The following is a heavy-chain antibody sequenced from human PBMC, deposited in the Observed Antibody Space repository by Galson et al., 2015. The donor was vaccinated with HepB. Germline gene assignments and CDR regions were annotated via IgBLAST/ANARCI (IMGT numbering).Heavy chain of an antibody. CDR1: GYTFTSYG. D-gene: IGHD2-2*01. J-gene: IGHJ3*02. CDR3: ARVVGDIVVVPAATADAFDI. V-gene: IGHV1-18*01. CDR2: ISAYNGNT. Sequence: SVKVSCKASGYTFTSYGIGWVRQAPGQGLEWMGWISAYNGNTNYAQKLQGRVTMTTDTSTSTAYMELRSLRSDDTAVYYCARVVGDIVVVPAATADAFDIWGQGTMGTVSS.